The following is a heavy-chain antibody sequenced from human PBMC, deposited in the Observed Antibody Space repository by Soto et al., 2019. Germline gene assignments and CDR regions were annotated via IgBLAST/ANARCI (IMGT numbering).Heavy chain of an antibody. V-gene: IGHV3-33*06. CDR3: AKPSYDFWSGYYHPFDG. J-gene: IGHJ4*02. CDR2: IWYDGSSK. D-gene: IGHD3-3*01. Sequence: QVKLVESGGGVVQPGRSLRLSCAGSGFTFSSYGMHWVRQAPGKGLEWVALIWYDGSSKFYADSVKGRFTISRDNSKNTLSREMSSLRAEDTAMYYCAKPSYDFWSGYYHPFDGWGQGTLVTVSS. CDR1: GFTFSSYG.